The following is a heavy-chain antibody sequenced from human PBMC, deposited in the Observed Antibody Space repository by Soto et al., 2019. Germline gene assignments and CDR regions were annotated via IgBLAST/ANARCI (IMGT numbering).Heavy chain of an antibody. CDR1: GFTLRNYA. CDR3: GREQNSGDYRTADY. D-gene: IGHD3-22*01. CDR2: ISYDGSRQ. Sequence: QVQLVESGGGVVQPGRSLRLSCKASGFTLRNYAMHWVRQAPGKGLEWLGVISYDGSRQFYADSLEGRFTISRDGSKNTLYLQMNSLRLEDTAVYCCGREQNSGDYRTADYWGQGTLVTVSS. J-gene: IGHJ4*02. V-gene: IGHV3-30*14.